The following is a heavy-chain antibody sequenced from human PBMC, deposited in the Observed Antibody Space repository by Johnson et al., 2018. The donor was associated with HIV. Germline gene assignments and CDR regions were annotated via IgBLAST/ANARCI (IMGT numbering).Heavy chain of an antibody. CDR1: GFTFSDYY. CDR3: AKGPILDDGFDI. CDR2: IYSGGST. J-gene: IGHJ3*02. D-gene: IGHD3-3*01. Sequence: VQLVESGGGVVQPGRSLRLSCAASGFTFSDYYMAWIRQTPGKGLEWVSVIYSGGSTYYADSVKGRFTLSRDSSKNTLYLQMNSLRAEDTAVYYCAKGPILDDGFDIWGQGTMVTVSS. V-gene: IGHV3-66*02.